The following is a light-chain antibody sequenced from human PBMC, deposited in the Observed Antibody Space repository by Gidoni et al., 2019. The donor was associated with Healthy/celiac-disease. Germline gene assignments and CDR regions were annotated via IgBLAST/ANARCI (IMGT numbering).Light chain of an antibody. CDR1: QSISSY. Sequence: DIQMTQSPSSLSASVGDRVTITCRASQSISSYLNWYQLKPGKAPKLLIYAASSLQSGVPSRFSGSGSGTDFTLTISSLQPEDFATYYCQQSYSLYTFXQXTKLXIK. J-gene: IGKJ2*01. V-gene: IGKV1-39*01. CDR3: QQSYSLYT. CDR2: AAS.